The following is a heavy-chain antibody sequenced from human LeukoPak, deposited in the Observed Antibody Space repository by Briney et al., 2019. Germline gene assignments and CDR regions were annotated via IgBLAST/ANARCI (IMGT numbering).Heavy chain of an antibody. V-gene: IGHV5-10-1*01. CDR1: GYSFTSYW. J-gene: IGHJ4*02. CDR2: IDPSDSYT. CDR3: ARDSHCSSTSCHFDY. Sequence: GGSLKISCKGSGYSFTSYWISWVRQMPGKGLEWMGRIDPSDSYTNYSPSFQGHVTISADKSISTAYLQWSSLKASDTAMYYCARDSHCSSTSCHFDYWGQGTLVTVSS. D-gene: IGHD2-2*01.